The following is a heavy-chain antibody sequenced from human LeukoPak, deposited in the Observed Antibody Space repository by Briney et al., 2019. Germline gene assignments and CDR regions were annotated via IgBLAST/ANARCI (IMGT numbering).Heavy chain of an antibody. V-gene: IGHV4-38-2*01. CDR2: IYHSGNT. CDR3: ARGDPAASLLIDY. Sequence: PSETLSLTCAVSGYAISSGYYWGWIRQPPGKGLEWIGSIYHSGNTYYNPSLKSRVTISVATSKNQFSLTMRSVTAADTAMFYCARGDPAASLLIDYWGQGTLVTVSS. CDR1: GYAISSGYY. D-gene: IGHD2-2*01. J-gene: IGHJ4*02.